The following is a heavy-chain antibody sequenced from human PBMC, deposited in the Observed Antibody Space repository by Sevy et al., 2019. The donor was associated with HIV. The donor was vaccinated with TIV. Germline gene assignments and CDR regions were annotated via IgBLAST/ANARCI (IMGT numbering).Heavy chain of an antibody. CDR2: ISGSSTTM. V-gene: IGHV3-48*01. J-gene: IGHJ5*02. CDR3: AGSLAAAENWFDP. D-gene: IGHD6-13*01. Sequence: GGSLRLSCVGSGFTFREYSMNWVRQAPGKGLEWVSYISGSSTTMEHADSVKGRFSISRDNADNSVFLQMNRLRVEDTAVYYCAGSLAAAENWFDPWGQGTLVTVSS. CDR1: GFTFREYS.